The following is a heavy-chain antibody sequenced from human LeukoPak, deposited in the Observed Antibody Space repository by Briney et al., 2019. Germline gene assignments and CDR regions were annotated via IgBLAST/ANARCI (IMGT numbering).Heavy chain of an antibody. CDR1: GFTFSSYW. D-gene: IGHD5-12*01. Sequence: GGSLRLSCAASGFTFSSYWMNWARQAPGKGLEWVASINHNGNVNYYVDSVKGRFTISRDNAKNSLYLQMNSLRAEDTAVYYCAGASAMYSDYDSPDYWGQGTLVTVSS. CDR2: INHNGNVN. CDR3: AGASAMYSDYDSPDY. J-gene: IGHJ4*02. V-gene: IGHV3-7*03.